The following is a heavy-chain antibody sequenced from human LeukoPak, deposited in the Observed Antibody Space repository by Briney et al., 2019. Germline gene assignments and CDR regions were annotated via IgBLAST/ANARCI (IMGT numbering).Heavy chain of an antibody. CDR3: ARMDDYGVYNWFDP. V-gene: IGHV4-59*01. D-gene: IGHD4-17*01. J-gene: IGHJ5*02. CDR1: GGSISSYY. Sequence: PSETLSLTCTVSGGSISSYYWSWIRQPPGKGLEWIGYIYYSGSTNCNPSLKSRVTISVDTSKNQFSLKLSSVTAADTAVYYCARMDDYGVYNWFDPWGQGTLVTVSS. CDR2: IYYSGST.